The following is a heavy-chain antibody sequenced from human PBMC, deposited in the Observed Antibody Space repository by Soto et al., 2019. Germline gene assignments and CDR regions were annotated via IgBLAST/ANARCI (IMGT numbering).Heavy chain of an antibody. CDR1: GYTFTRYT. J-gene: IGHJ5*02. V-gene: IGHV1-3*01. D-gene: IGHD2-15*01. CDR2: INPDNGNT. CDR3: ARGIATVQLDP. Sequence: ASVKVSCKASGYTFTRYTMNWVRQVPGQRLEWMGWINPDNGNTKSSQKFQDRVIITRDTSASTAYMYLSSLRSEDTAVYYCARGIATVQLDPLGQGTLVTFSS.